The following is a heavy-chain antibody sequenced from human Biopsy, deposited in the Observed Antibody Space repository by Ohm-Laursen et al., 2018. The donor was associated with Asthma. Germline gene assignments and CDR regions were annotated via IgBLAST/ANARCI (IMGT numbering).Heavy chain of an antibody. CDR1: GFTFSNYV. J-gene: IGHJ4*02. D-gene: IGHD6-6*01. Sequence: SLRLSCTASGFTFSNYVMHWVRQAPGKGLEWVAGIFFDGSNKYYADSVKGRFTISRDNSKDTLYLQVNSLRGDDTAVYYCARGKTWGRSYYFDYWGQGTLVTVSS. V-gene: IGHV3-30-3*01. CDR2: IFFDGSNK. CDR3: ARGKTWGRSYYFDY.